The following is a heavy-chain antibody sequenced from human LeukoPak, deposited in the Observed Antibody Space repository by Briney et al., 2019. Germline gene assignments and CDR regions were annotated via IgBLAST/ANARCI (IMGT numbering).Heavy chain of an antibody. Sequence: GGSLRLSCAASGFTFSSYGMHWVRQAPGKGLEWVAFIRYDGSNKYYADSVKGRFTISRDNSKNTLYLQMNSLRAEDTAVYYCAKDPYDFWSGYPYDAFDIWGQGTMVTVSS. CDR3: AKDPYDFWSGYPYDAFDI. J-gene: IGHJ3*02. CDR2: IRYDGSNK. V-gene: IGHV3-30*02. D-gene: IGHD3-3*01. CDR1: GFTFSSYG.